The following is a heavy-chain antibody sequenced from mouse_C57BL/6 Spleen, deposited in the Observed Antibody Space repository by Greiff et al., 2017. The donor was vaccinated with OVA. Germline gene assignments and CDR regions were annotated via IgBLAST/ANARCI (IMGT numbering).Heavy chain of an antibody. CDR1: GFTFSSYA. CDR3: ARDKGTMISYYFDY. V-gene: IGHV5-4*01. Sequence: EVMLVESGGGLVKPGGSLKLSCAASGFTFSSYAMSWVRQTPEKRLEWVATISDGGSYTYYPDNVKGRFTISRDNAKNNLYLQMSHLKSEDTAMYYCARDKGTMISYYFDYWGQGTTLTVSS. D-gene: IGHD2-4*01. CDR2: ISDGGSYT. J-gene: IGHJ2*01.